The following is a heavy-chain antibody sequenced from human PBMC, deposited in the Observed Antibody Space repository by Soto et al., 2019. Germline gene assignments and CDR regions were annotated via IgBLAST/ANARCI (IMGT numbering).Heavy chain of an antibody. CDR3: ARGYGSGSYSGKLNWFDP. CDR2: INHSGST. CDR1: GGSFSGYY. V-gene: IGHV4-34*01. D-gene: IGHD3-10*01. J-gene: IGHJ5*02. Sequence: SETLSLTCAVYGGSFSGYYWSWIRQPPGKGLEWIGEINHSGSTNYNPSLKSRVTISVDTSKNQFSLKLSSVTAADTAVYYCARGYGSGSYSGKLNWFDPWGQGTLVTVSS.